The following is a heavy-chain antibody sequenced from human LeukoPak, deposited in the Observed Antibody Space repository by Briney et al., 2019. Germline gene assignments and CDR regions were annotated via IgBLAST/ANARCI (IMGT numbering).Heavy chain of an antibody. CDR3: ARGDSSGWWAYWYFDL. V-gene: IGHV1-8*01. J-gene: IGHJ2*01. Sequence: GASVKVSCKASGYTFTSYDINWVRQATGQGLEWMGWMNPNSGNTGYAQKFQGRVTMTRNTSISTAYVELSSLRSEDTAVYYCARGDSSGWWAYWYFDLWGRGTLVTVSS. CDR1: GYTFTSYD. D-gene: IGHD6-19*01. CDR2: MNPNSGNT.